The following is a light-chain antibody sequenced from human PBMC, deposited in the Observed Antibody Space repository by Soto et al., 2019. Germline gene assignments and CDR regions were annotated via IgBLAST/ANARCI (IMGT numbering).Light chain of an antibody. J-gene: IGKJ5*01. CDR1: QNIRNL. CDR2: AAS. CDR3: QQADTFPAT. Sequence: DIKMTHSPSSVSASVGDRVTITCRASQNIRNLLAWYQQKPGKAPTLLIYAASTLESGVPLRFSGSGSGTDFTLTISALQPEDFATYYCQQADTFPATFGQGTRLEIK. V-gene: IGKV1-12*01.